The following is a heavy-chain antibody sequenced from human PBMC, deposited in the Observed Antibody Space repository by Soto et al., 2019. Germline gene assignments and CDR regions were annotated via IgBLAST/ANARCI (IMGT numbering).Heavy chain of an antibody. J-gene: IGHJ4*02. Sequence: PGGSLRLSCAASGFTFSSYWMHWVRQAPGKGLVWVSRISSDGRSTTYADSVKGRFTISRDNAKNTLYLQMNSLSAEDTAVYFCAKGYSGYDYANWGQGSLVTVSS. CDR1: GFTFSSYW. CDR2: ISSDGRST. CDR3: AKGYSGYDYAN. D-gene: IGHD5-12*01. V-gene: IGHV3-74*01.